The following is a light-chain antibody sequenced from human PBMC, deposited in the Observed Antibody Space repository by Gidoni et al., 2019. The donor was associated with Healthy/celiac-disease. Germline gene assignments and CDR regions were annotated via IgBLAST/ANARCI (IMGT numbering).Light chain of an antibody. J-gene: IGKJ1*01. CDR2: AAS. CDR3: QQSYSTPRT. V-gene: IGKV1-39*01. Sequence: DIQMTQSPSSLSASVGDRVTITCRASQRISSYLNWDHQKPWKAPKLLIYAASSLQSGAPSRFSGSGSGTDFTLTISSLQPEDFATYYCQQSYSTPRTFGQGTKVEIK. CDR1: QRISSY.